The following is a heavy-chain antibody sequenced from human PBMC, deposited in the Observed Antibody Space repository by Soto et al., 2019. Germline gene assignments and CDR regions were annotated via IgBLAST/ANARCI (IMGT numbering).Heavy chain of an antibody. D-gene: IGHD3-22*01. CDR2: IIPIFGTA. CDR3: ARDRHYDSSGYYYEHDAADI. CDR1: GCTFSSDA. J-gene: IGHJ3*02. V-gene: IGHV1-69*13. Sequence: PVKVSCKASGCTFSSDAISWVRQAPGQGREWMGGIIPIFGTANYAQKFQGRVKTTADQSTRKDYMELSSLRSEDTAVYYCARDRHYDSSGYYYEHDAADIGR.